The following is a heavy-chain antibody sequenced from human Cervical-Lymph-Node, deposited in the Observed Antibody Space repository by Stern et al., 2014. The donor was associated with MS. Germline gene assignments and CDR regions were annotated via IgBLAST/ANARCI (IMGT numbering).Heavy chain of an antibody. D-gene: IGHD6-19*01. CDR1: GYTFTHYY. J-gene: IGHJ6*02. Sequence: QVQLVQSGAEVKKPGASVKVSCKASGYTFTHYYMNWVRQAPGQGLEWMGLINPSGGSTSYAQKFQGRVTMTRDTSTTTFYMELSSLSSEETAVYYCASSAWLGGMDVWGQGTTVTVSS. CDR3: ASSAWLGGMDV. V-gene: IGHV1-46*01. CDR2: INPSGGST.